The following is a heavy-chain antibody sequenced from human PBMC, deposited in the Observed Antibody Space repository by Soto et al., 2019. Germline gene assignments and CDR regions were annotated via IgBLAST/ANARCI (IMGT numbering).Heavy chain of an antibody. CDR3: AREIGYCTTTSCHAGPLYYYMDV. CDR2: ISNSGTP. CDR1: GASTSGYH. V-gene: IGHV4-59*01. J-gene: IGHJ6*03. D-gene: IGHD2-2*01. Sequence: PSETLSLTCTVSGASTSGYHWSWVRQPPGKGLEWIGNISNSGTPNYNPSLKSRVTISADTSNDQFSLRLTSVTAADTAVYYCAREIGYCTTTSCHAGPLYYYMDVWGKGTTVTVSS.